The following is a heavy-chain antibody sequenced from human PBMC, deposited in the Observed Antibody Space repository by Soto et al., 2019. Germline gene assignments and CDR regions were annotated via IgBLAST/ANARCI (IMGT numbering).Heavy chain of an antibody. Sequence: LXLACAASGFTFSSYAMHWVRQAPGKGLEWVAVISYDGSNKYYADSVKGRFTISRDNSKNTLYLQMNSLRAEDTAVYYCARESEYSSSSPYYYGMDVWGQGTTVTGSS. J-gene: IGHJ6*02. V-gene: IGHV3-30-3*01. CDR2: ISYDGSNK. D-gene: IGHD6-6*01. CDR1: GFTFSSYA. CDR3: ARESEYSSSSPYYYGMDV.